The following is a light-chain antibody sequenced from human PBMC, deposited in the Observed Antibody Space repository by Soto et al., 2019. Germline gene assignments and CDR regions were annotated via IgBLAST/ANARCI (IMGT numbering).Light chain of an antibody. CDR3: QHYNNRPLT. V-gene: IGKV3-15*01. Sequence: ETVMTQSPATLSVSPGEGATLSCRASQSVSTNLAWYQQKPGQAPRLLIYGTSTRATGIPARFSGSGSGTEFTLTISSLQSEDFSVYYCQHYNNRPLTFGGGTRVEIK. CDR1: QSVSTN. CDR2: GTS. J-gene: IGKJ4*01.